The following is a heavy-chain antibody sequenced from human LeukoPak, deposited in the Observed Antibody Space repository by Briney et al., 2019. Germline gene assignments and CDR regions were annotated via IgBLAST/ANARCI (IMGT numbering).Heavy chain of an antibody. J-gene: IGHJ6*03. V-gene: IGHV3-9*03. CDR1: GFTFDDYA. CDR3: AKAFGRYADYYYYYMDV. Sequence: GSSLRLFCAASGFTFDDYAMHWVRQAPGKGLVWVLDNSWNSGNKGYADAVKGRFTISRDNAKNSLYLQMNSLRAEDMALYYCAKAFGRYADYYYYYMDVWGKGTTVTVSS. D-gene: IGHD2-2*01. CDR2: NSWNSGNK.